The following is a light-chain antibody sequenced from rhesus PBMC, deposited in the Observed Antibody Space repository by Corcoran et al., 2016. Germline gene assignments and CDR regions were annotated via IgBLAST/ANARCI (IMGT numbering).Light chain of an antibody. V-gene: IGKV3S9*01. CDR2: GTS. J-gene: IGKJ3*01. CDR1: QSVSSY. Sequence: EIVMTQSPATLSLSPGERATLSCRASQSVSSYVAWYQQKPGQAPRLLIDGTSSRATGIPDRFSCSGSGTYFTLIISCLEPEDVGVYYCQQYNNWIFTFGPGTILDIK. CDR3: QQYNNWIFT.